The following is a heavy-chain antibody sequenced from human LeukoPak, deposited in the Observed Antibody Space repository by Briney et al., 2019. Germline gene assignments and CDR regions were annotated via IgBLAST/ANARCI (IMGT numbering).Heavy chain of an antibody. D-gene: IGHD4-11*01. CDR3: ARHGLPPNYSNYVKFDYYYYMDV. CDR1: GYSFTSYW. Sequence: GESLKISCKGSGYSFTSYWIGWVRQMPGKGLEWMGIIYPGDSDTRYSPSFQGQVTISADKPISTAYLQWSSPKASDTAMYYCARHGLPPNYSNYVKFDYYYYMDVWGKGTTVTVSS. J-gene: IGHJ6*03. V-gene: IGHV5-51*01. CDR2: IYPGDSDT.